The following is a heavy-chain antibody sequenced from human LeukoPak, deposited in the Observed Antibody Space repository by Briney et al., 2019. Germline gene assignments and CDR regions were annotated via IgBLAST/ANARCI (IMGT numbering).Heavy chain of an antibody. V-gene: IGHV4-59*11. CDR2: ISYSGST. J-gene: IGHJ4*02. D-gene: IGHD3-22*01. CDR3: GRYDSSGYSHFDY. CDR1: GVSISGHY. Sequence: SETLSLTCTVSGVSISGHYWSWIRQPPGKGLEWIGYISYSGSTNYNPSLKSRVTISVDTSKNQFSLKLSSVTAADTAMYYCGRYDSSGYSHFDYWGQGSLVTVSS.